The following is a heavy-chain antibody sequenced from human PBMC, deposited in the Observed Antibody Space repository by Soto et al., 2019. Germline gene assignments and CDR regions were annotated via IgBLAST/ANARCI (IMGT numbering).Heavy chain of an antibody. V-gene: IGHV4-38-2*02. D-gene: IGHD6-19*01. Sequence: KSSETLSLTCAVSGYSISSGYYWGWIRQPPGKGLEWIGSIFHSGRIYYNSSLKSRVTISVDTSKNQLSLKLSSVTAADTAVYCCAREIAVAARWALGYWGQGTLVTVSS. CDR3: AREIAVAARWALGY. CDR1: GYSISSGYY. J-gene: IGHJ4*02. CDR2: IFHSGRI.